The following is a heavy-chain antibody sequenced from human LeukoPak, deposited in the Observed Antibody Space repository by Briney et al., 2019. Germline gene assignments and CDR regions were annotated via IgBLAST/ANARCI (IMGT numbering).Heavy chain of an antibody. V-gene: IGHV3-23*01. CDR3: AKVRGSSSWYCDY. Sequence: GGSLRLSCAASGFTFSSYAMSWVRQAPGEGLEWVSAISGSGGSTYYADSVKGRFTISRDNSKNTLYLQMNSLRAEDTAVYYCAKVRGSSSWYCDYWGQGTLVTVSS. J-gene: IGHJ4*02. CDR1: GFTFSSYA. D-gene: IGHD6-13*01. CDR2: ISGSGGST.